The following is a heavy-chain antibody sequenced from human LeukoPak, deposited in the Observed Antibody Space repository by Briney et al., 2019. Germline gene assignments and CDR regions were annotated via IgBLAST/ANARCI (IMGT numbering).Heavy chain of an antibody. V-gene: IGHV3-23*01. CDR1: GFTFSSYA. D-gene: IGHD2-2*01. CDR3: ARGDCSSTSCQDFDY. J-gene: IGHJ4*02. CDR2: ISGSGGST. Sequence: GGSLRLSCAASGFTFSSYAMSWVRQAPGKGLEWVSAISGSGGSTYYADSVKGRFTISRDNSKNTLYLQMNSLRAEDTAVYYCARGDCSSTSCQDFDYWGQGTLVTVSS.